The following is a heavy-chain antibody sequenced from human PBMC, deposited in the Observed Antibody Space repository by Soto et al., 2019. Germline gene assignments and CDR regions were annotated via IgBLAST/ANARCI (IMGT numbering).Heavy chain of an antibody. V-gene: IGHV1-69*13. J-gene: IGHJ6*02. CDR2: IIPIFGTA. CDR1: GGTFSSYA. D-gene: IGHD6-13*01. Sequence: SVKVSCKASGGTFSSYAISWVRQAPGQGXEWMGGIIPIFGTANYAQKFQGRVTITADESTSTAYMELSSLRSEDTAVYYCARDRGIAAAGPNYYGMDVWGQGPTVTVSS. CDR3: ARDRGIAAAGPNYYGMDV.